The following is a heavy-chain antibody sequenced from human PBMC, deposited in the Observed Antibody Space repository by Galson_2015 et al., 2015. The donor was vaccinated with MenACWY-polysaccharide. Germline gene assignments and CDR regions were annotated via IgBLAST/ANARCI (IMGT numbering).Heavy chain of an antibody. V-gene: IGHV3-30-3*01. Sequence: SLRLSCAASGFTFSRYAMHWVRQAPGKGLEWVTIISYDGTNKYYADSVKGRFTISRDNPKNTLYLQMNSLRAEDTAVYYCAREYCSRTSCQTIDHWGQGTLVTVSS. J-gene: IGHJ4*02. CDR1: GFTFSRYA. CDR2: ISYDGTNK. D-gene: IGHD2-2*01. CDR3: AREYCSRTSCQTIDH.